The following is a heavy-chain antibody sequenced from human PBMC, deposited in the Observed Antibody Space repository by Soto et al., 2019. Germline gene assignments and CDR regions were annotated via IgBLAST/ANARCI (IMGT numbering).Heavy chain of an antibody. J-gene: IGHJ4*02. CDR2: INSDGSST. CDR1: GFTFSSHW. V-gene: IGHV3-74*01. CDR3: ARALQSYLDY. Sequence: GGSLRLSCAASGFTFSSHWMHWVRQAPGKGLVWVSCINSDGSSTSYADSVKGRFTISRDNAKNTLYLQMNSLRAEDTAVYYCARALQSYLDYWGQGTLVTVSS.